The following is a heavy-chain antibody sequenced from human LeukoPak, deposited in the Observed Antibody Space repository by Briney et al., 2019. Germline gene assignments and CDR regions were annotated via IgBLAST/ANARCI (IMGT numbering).Heavy chain of an antibody. CDR3: AMFDGPAAMGADFDY. V-gene: IGHV1-8*01. D-gene: IGHD2-2*01. CDR2: MNPNSGNT. Sequence: ASVTVSCTASGYTFTSYDINWVRQATGQGLEWMGWMNPNSGNTGYAQKFQGRVTMTRNTSISTAYMELSSLRSEDTAVYYCAMFDGPAAMGADFDYWGQGTLVTVSS. CDR1: GYTFTSYD. J-gene: IGHJ4*02.